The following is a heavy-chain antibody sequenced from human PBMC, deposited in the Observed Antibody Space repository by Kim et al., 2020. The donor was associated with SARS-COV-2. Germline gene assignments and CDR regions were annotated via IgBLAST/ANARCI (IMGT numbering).Heavy chain of an antibody. D-gene: IGHD1-26*01. V-gene: IGHV3-30-3*01. J-gene: IGHJ4*02. Sequence: GGSLRLSCAASGFTFSNYAIHWVRQAPGKGLEWVAVISYDGSNKYYADSVKGRFTISRDNSKNTLNLQMNSLRAEDTAVYYCARGHSGGYYYFDYWGQGTLVTVSS. CDR3: ARGHSGGYYYFDY. CDR1: GFTFSNYA. CDR2: ISYDGSNK.